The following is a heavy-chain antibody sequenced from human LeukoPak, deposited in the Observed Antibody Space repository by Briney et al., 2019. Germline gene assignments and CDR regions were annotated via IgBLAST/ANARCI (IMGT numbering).Heavy chain of an antibody. V-gene: IGHV3-7*03. CDR1: RFTFSSYW. D-gene: IGHD6-19*01. Sequence: GGSLRLSCAASRFTFSSYWMSWVSQAQGKGLEWVANIKQDGSEKYYVDSVKGRFTISRDNAKNSLYLQMNSLRAEDTAVYYCARGIAVAGPYDYWGQGTLITVSS. CDR3: ARGIAVAGPYDY. CDR2: IKQDGSEK. J-gene: IGHJ4*02.